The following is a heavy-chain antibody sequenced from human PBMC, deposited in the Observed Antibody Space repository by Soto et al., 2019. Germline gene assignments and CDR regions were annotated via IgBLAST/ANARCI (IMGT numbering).Heavy chain of an antibody. CDR3: ARGLELRRYYYYGMDV. J-gene: IGHJ6*02. Sequence: SQTLSLTCAISGDSVSSNSAAWNWIRQSPSRGLEWLGRTYYRSKWYNDYAVSVKSRITINPDTSKNQFSLQLNSVTPEDTAVYYCARGLELRRYYYYGMDVWGQGTTATVSS. V-gene: IGHV6-1*01. D-gene: IGHD1-7*01. CDR2: TYYRSKWYN. CDR1: GDSVSSNSAA.